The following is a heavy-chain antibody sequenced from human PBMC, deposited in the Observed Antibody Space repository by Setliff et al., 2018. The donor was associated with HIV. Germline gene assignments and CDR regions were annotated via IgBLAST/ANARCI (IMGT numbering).Heavy chain of an antibody. CDR3: ARGAYRRRDGGTYFYQFDF. Sequence: ASVKVSCKVSGFTLNEVSIHWVRQAPGKGLEWMGYFDPQDGETVYAQRFQVRVTMTEDTSTDTAYMELSGLRAEDTAVYYCARGAYRRRDGGTYFYQFDFWGRGTLVTVSS. V-gene: IGHV1-24*01. J-gene: IGHJ4*02. CDR1: GFTLNEVS. D-gene: IGHD1-26*01. CDR2: FDPQDGET.